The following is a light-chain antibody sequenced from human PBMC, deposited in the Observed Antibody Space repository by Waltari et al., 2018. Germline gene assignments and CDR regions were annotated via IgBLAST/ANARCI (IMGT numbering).Light chain of an antibody. Sequence: QSVLTQPPSVSGTPGQTVTISCTGNDSNIGSSFDVHWYQQLPGAAPKLLIFGNTNRPSGVPDRFSGSKSGASASLAITGLQAEDEADYYCQSYGSRLVSWVFGGGTKLTLL. CDR1: DSNIGSSFD. CDR3: QSYGSRLVSWV. CDR2: GNT. J-gene: IGLJ3*02. V-gene: IGLV1-40*01.